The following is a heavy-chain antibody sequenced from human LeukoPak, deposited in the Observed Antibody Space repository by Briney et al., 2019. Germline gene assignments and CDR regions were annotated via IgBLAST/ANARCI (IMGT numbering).Heavy chain of an antibody. CDR2: INPSGGST. Sequence: GASVKVSCKASGYTFTSYYMHWVRQAPGQGLEWMGIINPSGGSTSYAQKFQGRVTMTRDTSTSTVYMELNSLRDEDTAVYYCARASLFQLLSPGPQYYYYYGMDVWGQGTTVTVSS. CDR1: GYTFTSYY. D-gene: IGHD2-2*01. CDR3: ARASLFQLLSPGPQYYYYYGMDV. J-gene: IGHJ6*02. V-gene: IGHV1-46*01.